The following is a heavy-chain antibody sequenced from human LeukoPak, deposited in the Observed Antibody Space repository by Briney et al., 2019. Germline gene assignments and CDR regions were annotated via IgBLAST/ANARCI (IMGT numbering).Heavy chain of an antibody. CDR3: AEFWGVSGFYYDTFDY. D-gene: IGHD3-22*01. CDR1: GAFISSRTYY. V-gene: IGHV4-39*07. CDR2: IYYTGNT. Sequence: SETLSLTCSVSGAFISSRTYYWAWIRQPPGKGLEWIGSIYYTGNTFYNPSLKSRVTISVDTSKNQFFLKLTSVTAADTAVYYCAEFWGVSGFYYDTFDYWGQGTLVTVSS. J-gene: IGHJ4*02.